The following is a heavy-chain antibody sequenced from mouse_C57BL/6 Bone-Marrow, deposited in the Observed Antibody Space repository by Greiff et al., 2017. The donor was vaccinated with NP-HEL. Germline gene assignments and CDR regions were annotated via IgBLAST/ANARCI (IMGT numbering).Heavy chain of an antibody. D-gene: IGHD1-1*01. Sequence: DVKLQESGPGLVKPSQSLSLTCSVTGYSITSGYYWNWIRQFPGNKLEWMGYISYDGSNNYNPSLKNRISLPRDTSKKQVFLKLNSVTTEDTATYYCARVLITTVVGYFDYWGQGTTLTVSS. V-gene: IGHV3-6*01. J-gene: IGHJ2*01. CDR3: ARVLITTVVGYFDY. CDR2: ISYDGSN. CDR1: GYSITSGYY.